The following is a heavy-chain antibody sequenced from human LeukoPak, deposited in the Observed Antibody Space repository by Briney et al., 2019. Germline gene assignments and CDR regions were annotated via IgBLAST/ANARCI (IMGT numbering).Heavy chain of an antibody. V-gene: IGHV4-34*01. CDR1: GRTLSDYS. Sequence: SETLSLTCDAYGRTLSDYSWRWVRQPPGKGLEWIGEINHSGSTNYNPSLKSRVTISVDTSSNQFSLKLTSVTAADTAVYYCARDDDCSGGSCWTLSPWGQGTLVTVSS. CDR2: INHSGST. CDR3: ARDDDCSGGSCWTLSP. J-gene: IGHJ5*02. D-gene: IGHD2-15*01.